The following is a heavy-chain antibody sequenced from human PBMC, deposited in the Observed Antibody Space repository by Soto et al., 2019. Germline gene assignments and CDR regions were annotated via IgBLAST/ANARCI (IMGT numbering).Heavy chain of an antibody. Sequence: SETLSLTCAVSGGAISSGAHSWSWIRQSPGKGLEWIGYIHHRGSTYYNPSLKSRVTISVDETTNQFSLKLFSLTAADTSVYCCATGPPPNWNYDPPNWFDPWGQGIPVTVSS. D-gene: IGHD1-7*01. CDR3: ATGPPPNWNYDPPNWFDP. V-gene: IGHV4-30-2*06. J-gene: IGHJ5*02. CDR1: GGAISSGAHS. CDR2: IHHRGST.